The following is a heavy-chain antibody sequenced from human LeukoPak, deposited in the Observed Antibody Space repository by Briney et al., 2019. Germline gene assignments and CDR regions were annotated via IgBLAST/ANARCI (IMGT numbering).Heavy chain of an antibody. CDR1: GYTFTSYD. V-gene: IGHV1-8*03. Sequence: ASVKVSCKASGYTFTSYDINWVRQATGQGLEWMGWMTPNSGYTGYAQKFQGRVTITRNTSITTAYMELSSLRFEDTAVYYCARGRDGYNFRYFDLWGRGTLATVSS. CDR3: ARGRDGYNFRYFDL. D-gene: IGHD5-24*01. CDR2: MTPNSGYT. J-gene: IGHJ2*01.